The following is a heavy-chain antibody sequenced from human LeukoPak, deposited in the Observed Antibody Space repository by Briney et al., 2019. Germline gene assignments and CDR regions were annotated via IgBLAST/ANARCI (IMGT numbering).Heavy chain of an antibody. V-gene: IGHV3-11*01. D-gene: IGHD4-23*01. CDR2: ISSTGSTI. CDR3: ARVAYGGNSLYYFDY. Sequence: PGGSLRLSCAASGFTFSDYYMSWIRQAPGKGLEWVSYISSTGSTIYYADSVKGRFTISRDSGKNSLFLQMNSLRAEDTAVYYCARVAYGGNSLYYFDYWGQGTLVTVSS. J-gene: IGHJ4*02. CDR1: GFTFSDYY.